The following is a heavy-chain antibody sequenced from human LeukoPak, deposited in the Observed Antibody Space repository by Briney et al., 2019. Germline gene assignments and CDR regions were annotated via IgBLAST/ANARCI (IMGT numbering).Heavy chain of an antibody. Sequence: ASVKVSCKASGHTFTSYGISWVRQAPGQGLEWMGWISAYNGNTNYAQKLQGRVTMTTDTSTSTAYMELRSLRSDDTAVYYCALIRYPRGYWFDPWGQGTLVTVSS. CDR1: GHTFTSYG. J-gene: IGHJ5*02. D-gene: IGHD3-9*01. V-gene: IGHV1-18*01. CDR2: ISAYNGNT. CDR3: ALIRYPRGYWFDP.